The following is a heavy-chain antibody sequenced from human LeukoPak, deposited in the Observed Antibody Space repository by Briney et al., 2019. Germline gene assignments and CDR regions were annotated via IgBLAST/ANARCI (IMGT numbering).Heavy chain of an antibody. Sequence: PGGSLRLSCAASGFALSTSDMHWVRQAAGQGLEWVSGIGKAGDTYYLDSVRGRFTIFRENDENSVYLQMTNLRAGDTAVYYCARGDYMGFDPWGQGTLVTVSS. D-gene: IGHD4-11*01. J-gene: IGHJ5*02. CDR2: IGKAGDT. V-gene: IGHV3-13*01. CDR1: GFALSTSD. CDR3: ARGDYMGFDP.